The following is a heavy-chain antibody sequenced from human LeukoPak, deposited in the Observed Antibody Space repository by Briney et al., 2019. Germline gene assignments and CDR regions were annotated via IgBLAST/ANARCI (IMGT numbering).Heavy chain of an antibody. J-gene: IGHJ3*01. CDR2: THYSGST. CDR3: ANYYFDQPKAFDV. V-gene: IGHV4-59*01. Sequence: PSETLSLTCTVTGASISSYYWSWIRQPAGKGLEWIGYTHYSGSTSYSPSLKSRVTISMDTSKNQFSLNLGSVTAADTAVYYCANYYFDQPKAFDVWGQGTMVTVSS. CDR1: GASISSYY. D-gene: IGHD3-22*01.